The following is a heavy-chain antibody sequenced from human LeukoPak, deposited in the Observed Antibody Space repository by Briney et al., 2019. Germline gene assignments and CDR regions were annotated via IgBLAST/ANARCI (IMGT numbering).Heavy chain of an antibody. J-gene: IGHJ4*02. V-gene: IGHV3-23*01. Sequence: GGSLRLSCTDSGFTFRSNAMSWVRQAPGKGLEWVSVISGSGSSTYYADSVKGRFTISRDDSKNTLYLQMNSLRAEDTAVYFCAKDSASYGRFDYWGQGTLVTVSS. CDR3: AKDSASYGRFDY. CDR2: ISGSGSST. CDR1: GFTFRSNA. D-gene: IGHD5-18*01.